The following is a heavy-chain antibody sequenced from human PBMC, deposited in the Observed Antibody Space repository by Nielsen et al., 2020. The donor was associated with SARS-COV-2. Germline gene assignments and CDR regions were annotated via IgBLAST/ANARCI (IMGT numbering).Heavy chain of an antibody. Sequence: GESLKISCAASGFTFSSYGMHWVRQAPGKGLEWVAAISYDGSNKYYADSVKGRFTISRDNSKNTLYLQMNSLRAEDTAVYYCATDYYDSSGYLYFDYWGQGTLVTVSS. J-gene: IGHJ4*02. CDR3: ATDYYDSSGYLYFDY. D-gene: IGHD3-22*01. V-gene: IGHV3-30*03. CDR2: ISYDGSNK. CDR1: GFTFSSYG.